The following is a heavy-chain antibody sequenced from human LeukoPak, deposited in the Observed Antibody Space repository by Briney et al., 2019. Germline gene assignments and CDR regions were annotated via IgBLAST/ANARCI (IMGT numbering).Heavy chain of an antibody. V-gene: IGHV4-39*01. CDR2: IYYSGST. D-gene: IGHD3-10*01. Sequence: SETLSLTCTVSGGSISSGSYYWGWIRQPPGKGLEWIGSIYYSGSTYYNPSPNSRVTISVDTYKKQFSLKLSSVNAADTAVYYCARGSYYYGSGRPQAPLDYWGQGTLVTVSS. J-gene: IGHJ4*02. CDR1: GGSISSGSYY. CDR3: ARGSYYYGSGRPQAPLDY.